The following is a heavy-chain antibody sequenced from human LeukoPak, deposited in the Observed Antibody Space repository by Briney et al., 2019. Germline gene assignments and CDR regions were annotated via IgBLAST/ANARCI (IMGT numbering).Heavy chain of an antibody. D-gene: IGHD6-25*01. V-gene: IGHV3-21*01. Sequence: SGGSLRLSCAASGFTFSSYSTNWVRQAPGKGLEWVSSISSSSSYIYYADSVKGRFTISRDNAKNSLYLQMNSLRADDTAVYYCARFAAGGSYHYYMDVWGKGTTVTVSS. CDR1: GFTFSSYS. CDR3: ARFAAGGSYHYYMDV. CDR2: ISSSSSYI. J-gene: IGHJ6*03.